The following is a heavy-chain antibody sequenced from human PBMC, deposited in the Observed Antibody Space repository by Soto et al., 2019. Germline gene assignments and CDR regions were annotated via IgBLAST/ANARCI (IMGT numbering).Heavy chain of an antibody. V-gene: IGHV4-34*01. D-gene: IGHD2-2*01. CDR2: INHSGST. CDR3: ARGPSCVVVPAATYYYDY. CDR1: GGSFSGYY. J-gene: IGHJ4*02. Sequence: SETLSLTCAVYGGSFSGYYWSWIRQPPGKGLEWIGEINHSGSTNYNPSLKSRVTISVDTSKNQFSLKLSSVTAADTAVYYCARGPSCVVVPAATYYYDYWGQGTLVTVSS.